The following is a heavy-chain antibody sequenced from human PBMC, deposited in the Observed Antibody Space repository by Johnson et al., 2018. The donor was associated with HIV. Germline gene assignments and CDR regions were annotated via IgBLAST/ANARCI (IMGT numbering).Heavy chain of an antibody. CDR2: ISFHSGSI. CDR1: GFTFSSYA. J-gene: IGHJ3*02. D-gene: IGHD1-26*01. V-gene: IGHV3-NL1*01. Sequence: QVQLVESGGGVVQPGRSLRLSCAASGFTFSSYAMHWVRQAPGKGLEWVAGISFHSGSIGYADSVKGRFTISRDNSKNTLYLQMNSLRAEDTAVYYCAKDRSMDDAFDIWGQGTMVTVSS. CDR3: AKDRSMDDAFDI.